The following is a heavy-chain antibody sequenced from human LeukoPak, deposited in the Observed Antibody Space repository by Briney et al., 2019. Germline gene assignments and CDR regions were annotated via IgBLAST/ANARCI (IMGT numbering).Heavy chain of an antibody. Sequence: PGGSLRLSCAASGFTFSSYGMHWVRQAPGKGLEWVAVIWYDGSNKYYADSVKGRFTISRDNSKNTLYLQMNSLRAEDTAVYYCARDSGGIAVAGKGGDYWGQGTLVTVSS. CDR1: GFTFSSYG. D-gene: IGHD6-19*01. CDR3: ARDSGGIAVAGKGGDY. CDR2: IWYDGSNK. V-gene: IGHV3-33*08. J-gene: IGHJ4*02.